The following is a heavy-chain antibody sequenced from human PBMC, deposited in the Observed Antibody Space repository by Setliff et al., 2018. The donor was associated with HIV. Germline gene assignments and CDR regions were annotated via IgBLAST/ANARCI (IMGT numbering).Heavy chain of an antibody. Sequence: SETLSLTCTVSGGSISSRYWSWIRQPPGKGLEWIGEITDSGGSKYNPSLESRVTISVDTSKNQFSLNLTSVTVADTGIYYCASPYSGSYSGFQYWGQGTLVTVSS. CDR3: ASPYSGSYSGFQY. V-gene: IGHV4-34*01. CDR2: ITDSGGS. D-gene: IGHD1-26*01. J-gene: IGHJ1*01. CDR1: GGSISSRY.